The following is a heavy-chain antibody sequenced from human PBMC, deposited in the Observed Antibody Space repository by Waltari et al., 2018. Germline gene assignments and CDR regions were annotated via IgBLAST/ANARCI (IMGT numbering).Heavy chain of an antibody. J-gene: IGHJ4*02. Sequence: QVQLVQSGAEVKKPGSSVKVSCKASGGTFSSYAISWVRQAPGQGLEWMGGSSPSLGTANYEQKFQGRGTITTDESTSTAYMELSSLRSEDTAVYYCASTDSGSSHVDYWGQGTLVTVSS. CDR1: GGTFSSYA. D-gene: IGHD1-26*01. CDR2: SSPSLGTA. CDR3: ASTDSGSSHVDY. V-gene: IGHV1-69*05.